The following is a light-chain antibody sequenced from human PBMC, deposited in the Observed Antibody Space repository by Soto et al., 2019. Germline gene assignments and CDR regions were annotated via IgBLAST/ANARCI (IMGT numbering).Light chain of an antibody. CDR2: GTS. J-gene: IGKJ1*01. Sequence: EIVLTQSPGTLSLSPGERATLSCRADRSVSDTLLTWFQQKPGQAPRLLIFGTSNRAPGIPDRFSGSGSGTDFTLTISRLGPDDFAVYYCQHYGDSSWTFGQGTKVDIK. CDR3: QHYGDSSWT. CDR1: RSVSDTL. V-gene: IGKV3-20*01.